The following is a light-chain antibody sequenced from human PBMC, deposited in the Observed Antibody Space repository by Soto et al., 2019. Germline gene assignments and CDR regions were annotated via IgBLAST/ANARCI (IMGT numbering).Light chain of an antibody. CDR3: QQSYSTPT. Sequence: DTQMTQSPSSLSASVGDRVTITCRASQSISSYLNWYQQKPGKAPKLLIYAASSLQSGVPSRFSGSGSGTDFTLTISSLKPEDFATYYCQQSYSTPTFGQGTRLEIK. CDR2: AAS. CDR1: QSISSY. V-gene: IGKV1-39*01. J-gene: IGKJ5*01.